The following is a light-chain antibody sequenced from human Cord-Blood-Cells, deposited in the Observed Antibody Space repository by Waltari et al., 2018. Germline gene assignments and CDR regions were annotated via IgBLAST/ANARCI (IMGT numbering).Light chain of an antibody. CDR2: GAS. CDR1: QSVSSSY. Sequence: EIVLTQSPGTLSLSPGERATLSCRASQSVSSSYLAWYQQKPGQAPRLLIYGASSRATGIPDRFSGSGSGTDFTLTISRLEPEDVAVYYCQQYGSSPLSWSFGQGTKLEIK. V-gene: IGKV3-20*01. J-gene: IGKJ2*01. CDR3: QQYGSSPLSWS.